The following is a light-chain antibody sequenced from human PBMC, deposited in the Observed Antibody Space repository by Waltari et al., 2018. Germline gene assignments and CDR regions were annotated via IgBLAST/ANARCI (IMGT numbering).Light chain of an antibody. CDR3: QQYETFPYS. CDR2: DAT. V-gene: IGKV1-33*01. Sequence: DVQLTQSPSSLSASVGDRVTITCQASQDIYNYLNWFQQKPGKAPKLLIYDATQLETGVPSRFSGSRYGTDFTFSISRLQPEDVATYYCQQYETFPYSFGQGTKLEIK. J-gene: IGKJ2*03. CDR1: QDIYNY.